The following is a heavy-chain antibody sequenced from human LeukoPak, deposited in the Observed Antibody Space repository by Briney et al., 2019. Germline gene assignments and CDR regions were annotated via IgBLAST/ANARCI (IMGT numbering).Heavy chain of an antibody. J-gene: IGHJ4*02. D-gene: IGHD6-13*01. CDR2: INPNSGGT. CDR3: ARQHQMIAAAGFDY. V-gene: IGHV1-2*02. CDR1: GYTFTGYY. Sequence: ASVKDSCKASGYTFTGYYLHWVRQAPGQGLEWMGWINPNSGGTNYAQKFQGRVTMTRDTSISTAYMELSRLRSDDTAVYYCARQHQMIAAAGFDYWGQGTLVTVSS.